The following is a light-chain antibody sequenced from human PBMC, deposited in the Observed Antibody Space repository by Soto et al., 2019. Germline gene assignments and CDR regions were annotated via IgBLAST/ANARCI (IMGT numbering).Light chain of an antibody. V-gene: IGKV3-15*01. CDR2: DAS. J-gene: IGKJ1*01. CDR1: QSVSSR. Sequence: EIVMTQSPATLSVSPGERATLSCRASQSVSSRLAWYQQKRGQAPRLLIYDASTRATGIPARFSGSGSGTEFNLTISSLQSEDFAIYYCRLYNNWPPETFGQGTKVDIK. CDR3: RLYNNWPPET.